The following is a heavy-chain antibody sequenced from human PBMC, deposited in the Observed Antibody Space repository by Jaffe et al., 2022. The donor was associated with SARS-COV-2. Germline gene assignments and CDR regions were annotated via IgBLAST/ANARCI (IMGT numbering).Heavy chain of an antibody. V-gene: IGHV3-64*01. CDR2: ISSNGGST. CDR3: ARDGMANGMDV. CDR1: GFTFSSYA. Sequence: EVQLVESGGGLVQPGGSLRLSCAASGFTFSSYAMHWVRQAPGKGLEYVSAISSNGGSTYYANSVKGRFTISRDNSKNTLYLQMGSLRAEDMAVYYCARDGMANGMDVWGQGTTVTVSS. J-gene: IGHJ6*02.